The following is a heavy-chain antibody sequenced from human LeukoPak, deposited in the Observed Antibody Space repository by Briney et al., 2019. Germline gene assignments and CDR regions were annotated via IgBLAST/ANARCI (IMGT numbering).Heavy chain of an antibody. CDR3: TRDVHASSWADY. V-gene: IGHV3-74*01. CDR1: GFTLNGYW. J-gene: IGHJ4*02. D-gene: IGHD6-13*01. CDR2: INGDGSTT. Sequence: GGSLGLSCAAPGFTLNGYWMHWVRQAPGKGLVWVSRINGDGSTTSYADSVKGRFTVSRDNSKNSLYLDMSGLRAEDTAVYYCTRDVHASSWADYWGQGTLVTVSS.